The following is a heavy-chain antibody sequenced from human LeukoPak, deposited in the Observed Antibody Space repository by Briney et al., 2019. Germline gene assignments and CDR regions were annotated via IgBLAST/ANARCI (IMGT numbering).Heavy chain of an antibody. V-gene: IGHV3-11*01. CDR2: ISSSGSTI. CDR1: GFTFSDYY. Sequence: GGSLRLSCAASGFTFSDYYMSWIRQAPGKGLEWVSHISSSGSTIYYADSVKGRFTISRDNAKNSLYLQMNSLRAEDTAVYYCARETTVVTSTSDYWGQGTLVTVSS. D-gene: IGHD4-23*01. J-gene: IGHJ4*02. CDR3: ARETTVVTSTSDY.